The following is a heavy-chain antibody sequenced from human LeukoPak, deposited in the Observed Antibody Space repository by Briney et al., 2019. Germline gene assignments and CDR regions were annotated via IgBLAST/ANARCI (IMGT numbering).Heavy chain of an antibody. CDR2: IYYTGST. CDR3: ARGGGGNSDFLTTYTGASLSFDY. CDR1: GGSISSYY. V-gene: IGHV4-59*12. D-gene: IGHD3-9*01. J-gene: IGHJ4*02. Sequence: SETLSLTCTISGGSISSYYWSWIRQPPGKGLEWIGYIYYTGSTNHNPSLKSRVTMSVDTSKNQFSLKLSSVTAADTAVYYCARGGGGNSDFLTTYTGASLSFDYWGQGALVTVSS.